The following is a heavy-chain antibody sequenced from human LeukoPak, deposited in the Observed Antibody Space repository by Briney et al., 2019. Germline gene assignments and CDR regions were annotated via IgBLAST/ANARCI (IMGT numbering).Heavy chain of an antibody. CDR3: ARVAPHCSGGSCYWGSYWYFDL. J-gene: IGHJ2*01. CDR1: GFTVSSNY. CDR2: IYSGGST. Sequence: AGGSLRLSCAASGFTVSSNYMSWVRQAPGKGLEWVSVIYSGGSTYYADSVKGRFTISRDNSKNTLYLQMNSLRAEDTAVYYCARVAPHCSGGSCYWGSYWYFDLWGRGTLVTVSS. D-gene: IGHD2-15*01. V-gene: IGHV3-66*01.